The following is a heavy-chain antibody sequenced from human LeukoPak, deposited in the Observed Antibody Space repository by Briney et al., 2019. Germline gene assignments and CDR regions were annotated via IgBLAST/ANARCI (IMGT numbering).Heavy chain of an antibody. CDR2: IYYSGST. CDR3: ARYCGGDCYYDAFDI. J-gene: IGHJ3*02. CDR1: GGSISSGDYY. D-gene: IGHD2-21*02. Sequence: SETLSLTCAVSGGSISSGDYYWSWIRQPPGKGLEWIGYIYYSGSTNYNPSLKSRVTISVDTSKNQFSLKLSSVTAADTAVYYCARYCGGDCYYDAFDIWGQGTMVTVSS. V-gene: IGHV4-61*08.